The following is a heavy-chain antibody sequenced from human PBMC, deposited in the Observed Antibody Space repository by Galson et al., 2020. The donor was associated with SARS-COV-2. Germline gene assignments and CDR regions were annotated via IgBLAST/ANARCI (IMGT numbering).Heavy chain of an antibody. D-gene: IGHD6-6*01. CDR1: GFTFSDYY. J-gene: IGHJ4*02. CDR2: ISSSSSYT. Sequence: GGSLRLSCAASGFTFSDYYMSWIRQAPGKGLEWVSYISSSSSYTNYADSVKGRFTISRDNAKNSLYLQMNSLRAEDTAVYYCARDSTPIAAHVDYWGQGTLVTVSS. CDR3: ARDSTPIAAHVDY. V-gene: IGHV3-11*05.